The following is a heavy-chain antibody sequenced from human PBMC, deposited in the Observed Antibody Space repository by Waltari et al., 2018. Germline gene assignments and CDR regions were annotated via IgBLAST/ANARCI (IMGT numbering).Heavy chain of an antibody. CDR3: ARHDCSSTSCLPDAFDI. D-gene: IGHD2-2*01. J-gene: IGHJ3*02. CDR2: ILPGDSDT. CDR1: GYSFTSYW. Sequence: EVQLVQSGAEVKKPGESLKISCKGSGYSFTSYWIGWVPQMTGEGLEWVGIILPGDSDTRYSPSFQGQVTISADKSISTAYLQWSSLKASDTAMYYCARHDCSSTSCLPDAFDIWGQGTMVTVSS. V-gene: IGHV5-51*01.